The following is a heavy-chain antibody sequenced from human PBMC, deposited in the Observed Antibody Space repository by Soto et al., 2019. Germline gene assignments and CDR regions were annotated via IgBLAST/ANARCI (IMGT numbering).Heavy chain of an antibody. CDR3: ARGARSGSLYYFDY. Sequence: LRLSCAASGFTFSSYGMHWVRQAPGKGLEWVAVISYDGSNKYYADSVKGRFTISRNNSKNTLYLQMNSLRAEDTAVYYCARGARSGSLYYFDYWGQGTLVTVSS. CDR2: ISYDGSNK. D-gene: IGHD1-26*01. J-gene: IGHJ4*02. V-gene: IGHV3-30*03. CDR1: GFTFSSYG.